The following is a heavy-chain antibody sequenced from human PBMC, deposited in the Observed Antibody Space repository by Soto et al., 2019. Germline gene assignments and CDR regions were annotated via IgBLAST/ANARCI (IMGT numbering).Heavy chain of an antibody. J-gene: IGHJ4*02. CDR1: GYTFTSYG. V-gene: IGHV1-18*01. D-gene: IGHD2-15*01. CDR2: ISAYNDKT. Sequence: ASVKVSCKASGYTFTSYGISWVRQAPGQGLEWMGWISAYNDKTNYAQKLQGRVTMTQDKSTSTPYLELRSLRSDDTAVYYCARGSGGKGYGGQGTLVTVSS. CDR3: ARGSGGKGY.